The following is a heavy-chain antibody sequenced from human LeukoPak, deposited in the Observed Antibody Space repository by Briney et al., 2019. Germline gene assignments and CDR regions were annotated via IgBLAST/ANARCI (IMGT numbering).Heavy chain of an antibody. Sequence: ASVKASCKASGYTFTGYYMHWVRQAPGQGLEWMGWINPNSGGTNYAQKFQGRVTMTRDTSISTAYMELSRLRSDDTAVYYCARKIAVTLHAFDIWGQGTMVTVSS. J-gene: IGHJ3*02. CDR3: ARKIAVTLHAFDI. CDR2: INPNSGGT. CDR1: GYTFTGYY. V-gene: IGHV1-2*02. D-gene: IGHD6-19*01.